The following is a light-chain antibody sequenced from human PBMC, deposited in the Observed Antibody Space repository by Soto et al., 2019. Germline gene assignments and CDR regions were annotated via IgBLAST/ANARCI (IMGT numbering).Light chain of an antibody. CDR1: SSDVGSYNL. CDR3: CSYAGTGTNVV. CDR2: EVS. J-gene: IGLJ2*01. V-gene: IGLV2-23*02. Sequence: QSALTRPASVSGSPGQSITISCTGTSSDVGSYNLISWYQQHPGKAPKLMIYEVSKRPSGVSNRFSGSKSGNTASLTISGLQAEDEADYYCCSYAGTGTNVVFGGGTKLTVL.